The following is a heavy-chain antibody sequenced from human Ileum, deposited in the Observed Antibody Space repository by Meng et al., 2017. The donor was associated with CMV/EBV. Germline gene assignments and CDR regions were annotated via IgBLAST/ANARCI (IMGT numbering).Heavy chain of an antibody. CDR2: IRYDAST. CDR3: ARACRQLSNCYLDS. CDR1: GFSVTTNY. J-gene: IGHJ4*02. Sequence: GESLKISCAASGFSVTTNYMTWVRQAPGKGLEWVSFIRYDASTSYTASVQGRFTISRDNSKNTVYLQINSLRAEDTALYFCARACRQLSNCYLDSWGQGTQVTVSS. V-gene: IGHV3-53*01. D-gene: IGHD1-1*01.